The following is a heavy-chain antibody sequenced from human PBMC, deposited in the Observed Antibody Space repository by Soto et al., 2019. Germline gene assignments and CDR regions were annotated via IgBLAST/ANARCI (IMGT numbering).Heavy chain of an antibody. J-gene: IGHJ3*02. D-gene: IGHD2-15*01. CDR1: AFTFSNYA. Sequence: EGQLLESGGGLIQPGGSLRLSCAASAFTFSNYAMGWVRQAPGKGLEWVSSISGSAGTTYYADSMKGRFTISRDNSKDTLYLQMNSLRADDTAIYYCAKGTDVVAAVWDAFDRWGQGTMVAVSS. CDR3: AKGTDVVAAVWDAFDR. V-gene: IGHV3-23*01. CDR2: ISGSAGTT.